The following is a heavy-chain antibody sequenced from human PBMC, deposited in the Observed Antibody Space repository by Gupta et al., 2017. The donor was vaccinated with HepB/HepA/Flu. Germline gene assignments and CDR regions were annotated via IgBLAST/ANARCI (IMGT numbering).Heavy chain of an antibody. Sequence: EVQLVESGGGLVQPGGSLRLSCAASGFSFSIYGMTWVRQAPGEGLEWASYITSSSSTYYADSVKGRFTISRDNAKNSLYLQMNSLRDEDTAVYYCARGFCGDGGCQSHSRLFDYWGQGTVVTVSS. J-gene: IGHJ4*02. CDR1: GFSFSIYG. CDR2: ITSSSST. CDR3: ARGFCGDGGCQSHSRLFDY. V-gene: IGHV3-48*02. D-gene: IGHD2-15*01.